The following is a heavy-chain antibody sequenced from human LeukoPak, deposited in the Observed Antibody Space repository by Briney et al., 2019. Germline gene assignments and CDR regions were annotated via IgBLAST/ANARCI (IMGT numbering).Heavy chain of an antibody. J-gene: IGHJ4*02. CDR3: ARAFQYGSGAFSIDY. V-gene: IGHV1-69*13. CDR2: IIPIFGTA. Sequence: WASVKVSCKASGGTFSSYAISWVRQAPGQGLEWMGGIIPIFGTANYAQKFQGRVTITADESTSTAYMELSSLRSEDTAVYYCARAFQYGSGAFSIDYWGQGTLVTISS. D-gene: IGHD3-10*01. CDR1: GGTFSSYA.